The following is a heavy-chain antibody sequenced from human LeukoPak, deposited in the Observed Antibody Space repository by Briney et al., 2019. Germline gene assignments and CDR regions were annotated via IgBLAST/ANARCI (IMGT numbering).Heavy chain of an antibody. CDR3: ARALRYDDSSGYYAY. CDR2: INYNSGAT. CDR1: GYTLSGYY. Sequence: GASVKVSCKGSGYTLSGYYMHWVRQAPGQGVEWMGWINYNSGATNYAQALQGRVTMTRDTSITIFYMELSSLRSDDTAVYYCARALRYDDSSGYYAYWGQGTLVTVSS. J-gene: IGHJ4*02. V-gene: IGHV1-2*02. D-gene: IGHD3-22*01.